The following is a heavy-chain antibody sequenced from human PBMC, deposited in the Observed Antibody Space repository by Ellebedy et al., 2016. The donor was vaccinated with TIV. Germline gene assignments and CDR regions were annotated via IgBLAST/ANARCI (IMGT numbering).Heavy chain of an antibody. J-gene: IGHJ3*02. V-gene: IGHV2-70*04. CDR1: GFSLSPSGMR. CDR2: IDWDDDK. CDR3: ARAPTNLYYDSSGYYSADAFDI. Sequence: SGPTLVKPTQTLTLTCTFSGFSLSPSGMRVSWIRQPPGKALEWLARIDWDDDKFYSTSLKTRLTISKDTSKNQVVLTMTNMDPVDTATYYCARAPTNLYYDSSGYYSADAFDIWGQGTMVTVSS. D-gene: IGHD3-22*01.